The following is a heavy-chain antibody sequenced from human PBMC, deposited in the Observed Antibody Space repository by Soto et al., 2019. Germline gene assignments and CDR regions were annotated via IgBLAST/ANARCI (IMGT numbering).Heavy chain of an antibody. D-gene: IGHD6-13*01. CDR3: ARDLGYSSNLGDYYYGMDV. CDR2: IIPIFGTA. V-gene: IGHV1-69*13. Sequence: SVKVSCKASGGTFSSYAISWVQQAPGQGLEWMGGIIPIFGTANYAQKFQGRVTITADESTSTAYMELSSLRSEDTAVYYCARDLGYSSNLGDYYYGMDVWGQGTTVTVSS. CDR1: GGTFSSYA. J-gene: IGHJ6*02.